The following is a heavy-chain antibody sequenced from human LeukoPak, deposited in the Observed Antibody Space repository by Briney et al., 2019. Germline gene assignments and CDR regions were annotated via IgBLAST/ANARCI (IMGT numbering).Heavy chain of an antibody. V-gene: IGHV1-2*04. Sequence: ASVKVSCKASGGTFSSYAISWVRQAPGQGLEWMGRINPNSGGTNYAQKFQGWVTMTRDTSISTAYMELSRLRSDDTAVYYCARSRGIAAAGTTYDYWGQGTLVTVSS. CDR2: INPNSGGT. D-gene: IGHD6-13*01. J-gene: IGHJ4*02. CDR1: GGTFSSYA. CDR3: ARSRGIAAAGTTYDY.